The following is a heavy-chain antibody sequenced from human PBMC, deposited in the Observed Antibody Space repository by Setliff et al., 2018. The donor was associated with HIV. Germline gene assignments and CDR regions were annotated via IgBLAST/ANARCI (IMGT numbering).Heavy chain of an antibody. CDR2: IWYDGSNK. CDR3: AKDRLEWLAPDGLDI. D-gene: IGHD3-3*01. V-gene: IGHV3-33*06. CDR1: GFTFSSYG. Sequence: RGSLRLSCAASGFTFSSYGIHWVRQAPGKGLEWVALIWYDGSNKYYADSVKGRFTISRDNSKNTLYLQMSSLRAEDTAVYYCAKDRLEWLAPDGLDIWGLGTMVTVSS. J-gene: IGHJ3*02.